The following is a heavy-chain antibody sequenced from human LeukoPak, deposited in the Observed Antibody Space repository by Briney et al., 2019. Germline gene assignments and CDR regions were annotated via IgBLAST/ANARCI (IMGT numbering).Heavy chain of an antibody. V-gene: IGHV1-8*03. D-gene: IGHD5-18*01. CDR3: VRGERGYRYGFEYFQK. CDR2: MNSNSGNT. Sequence: ASVKVSCKASGYTFTSYAMNWVRQATGQGLEWMGWMNSNSGNTGYAQKFQARVTFTRITSISTAYMELRSLRSEDTAVYYCVRGERGYRYGFEYFQKWGQGNLVTVSS. CDR1: GYTFTSYA. J-gene: IGHJ1*01.